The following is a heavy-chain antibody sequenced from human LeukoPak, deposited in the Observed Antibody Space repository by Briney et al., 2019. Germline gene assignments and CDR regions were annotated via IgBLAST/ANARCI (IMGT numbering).Heavy chain of an antibody. V-gene: IGHV3-64*01. CDR3: ARASYAYGNTWFDP. D-gene: IGHD3-16*01. J-gene: IGHJ5*02. CDR1: GFTFSSYA. CDR2: ISSNGGST. Sequence: GGSLRLSCAASGFTFSSYAMHWVRQAPGKGLEYVSAISSNGGSTYYANSVKGRFTISRDNSKNTVYLQMGSLRAEDMALYYCARASYAYGNTWFDPWGQGTLVTVSS.